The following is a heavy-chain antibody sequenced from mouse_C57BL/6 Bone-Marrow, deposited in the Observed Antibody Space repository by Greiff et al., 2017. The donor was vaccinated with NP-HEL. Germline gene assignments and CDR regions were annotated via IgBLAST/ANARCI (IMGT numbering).Heavy chain of an antibody. V-gene: IGHV1-59*01. CDR3: APITTVVPYYFDY. D-gene: IGHD1-1*01. CDR1: GYTFTSYW. CDR2: IDPSDSYT. Sequence: QVQLQQPGAELVRPGTSVKLSCKASGYTFTSYWMHWVQQRPGQGLEWIGVIDPSDSYTNYNQKFKGKATLTVDTSSSTAYMQLSSLTSEDSAVYYCAPITTVVPYYFDYWGQGTTLTVSS. J-gene: IGHJ2*01.